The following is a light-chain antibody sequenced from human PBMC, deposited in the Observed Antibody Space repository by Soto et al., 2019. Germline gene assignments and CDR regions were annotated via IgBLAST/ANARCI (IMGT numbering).Light chain of an antibody. CDR3: QQYGGTPPLT. V-gene: IGKV3-20*01. Sequence: EIVLTQSPGTLSLSPGERATLSCRASQSVSSNYLAWYQQKPGQAPRLLIYGASSRATGIPDRFSGSGSGTTFTLTISILVPKDFVVYSCQQYGGTPPLTFGGGTKVEIK. J-gene: IGKJ4*01. CDR2: GAS. CDR1: QSVSSNY.